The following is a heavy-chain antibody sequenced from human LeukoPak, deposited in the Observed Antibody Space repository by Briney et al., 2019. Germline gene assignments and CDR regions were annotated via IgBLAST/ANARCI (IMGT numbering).Heavy chain of an antibody. CDR3: ARSTSRWYVDY. Sequence: GKSLKISCKGSGYSFTSYWIAWVRQTPGKGLEWMGVIYTVDSDTRYSPSFQGQVTISADKSISTAYLQWSSLRASDTAMYYCARSTSRWYVDYWGQGTLVTVSS. J-gene: IGHJ4*02. D-gene: IGHD6-13*01. CDR1: GYSFTSYW. V-gene: IGHV5-51*01. CDR2: IYTVDSDT.